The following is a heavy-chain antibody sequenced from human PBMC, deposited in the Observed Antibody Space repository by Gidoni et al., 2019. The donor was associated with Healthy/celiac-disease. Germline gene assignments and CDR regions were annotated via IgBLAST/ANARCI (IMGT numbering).Heavy chain of an antibody. Sequence: VQLQESGPGLAMPAETLSLTCTVSGGFISSYYWSWIRQPPGKGLEWIGYIYFTGSTNYNPSLKSRVTISVDTSKNQFSLKLSSVTAADTAVYYCAGPGPDCSGGSCPFGYWGQGTLVTLSS. CDR2: IYFTGST. V-gene: IGHV4-59*08. CDR1: GGFISSYY. D-gene: IGHD2-15*01. CDR3: AGPGPDCSGGSCPFGY. J-gene: IGHJ4*02.